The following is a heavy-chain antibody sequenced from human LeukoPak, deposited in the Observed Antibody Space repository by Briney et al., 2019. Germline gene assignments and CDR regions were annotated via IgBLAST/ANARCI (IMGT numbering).Heavy chain of an antibody. D-gene: IGHD3-10*01. CDR3: AGGSYYGSGGRPGYFDH. J-gene: IGHJ4*02. V-gene: IGHV3-53*01. Sequence: GSLRLSCAASDFSVNNNDMNWVRQAPGKGLEWVSLMDTFGGIYYRDSVKGRFTISRDISKNTLYLQMNTLSAEDTAIYYCAGGSYYGSGGRPGYFDHWGQGILVTVSS. CDR2: MDTFGGI. CDR1: DFSVNNND.